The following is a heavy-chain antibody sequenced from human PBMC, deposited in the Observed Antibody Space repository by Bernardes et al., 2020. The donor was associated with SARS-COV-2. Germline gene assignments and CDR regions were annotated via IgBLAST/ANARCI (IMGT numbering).Heavy chain of an antibody. V-gene: IGHV4-59*08. D-gene: IGHD2-15*01. CDR3: AKGGTCPDH. J-gene: IGHJ4*02. Sequence: SETLSLTCTVSGDSITSYYWSWIRQPPGKGLEWICYIYHTGSTNYNPSLTNRVTMSMDTSKNQFSLKVTSVTAADTAVYYCAKGGTCPDHWGQGTRVTVSS. CDR2: IYHTGST. CDR1: GDSITSYY.